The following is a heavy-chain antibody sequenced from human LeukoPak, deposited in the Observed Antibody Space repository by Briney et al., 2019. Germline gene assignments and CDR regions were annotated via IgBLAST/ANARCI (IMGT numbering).Heavy chain of an antibody. CDR3: ARVGTYCGGDCYLYYYYYMDV. CDR1: GFTFSSYE. V-gene: IGHV3-48*03. D-gene: IGHD2-21*02. Sequence: GGSLRLSCAASGFTFSSYEMNWVRQAPGKGLEWVSYISSSGSTIYYADSVKGRFTISRDNAKNSLYLQMNRLRAEDTAVYYCARVGTYCGGDCYLYYYYYMDVWGKGTTVTVSS. J-gene: IGHJ6*03. CDR2: ISSSGSTI.